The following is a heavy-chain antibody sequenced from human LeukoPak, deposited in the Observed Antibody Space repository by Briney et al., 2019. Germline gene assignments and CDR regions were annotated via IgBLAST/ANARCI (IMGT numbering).Heavy chain of an antibody. CDR3: ARQSQVATITGDFDY. CDR2: IYPGDSDT. J-gene: IGHJ4*02. CDR1: GYSFTSYW. Sequence: GESLKISCKGSGYSFTSYWIGWVRHMPGKGLEWMGIIYPGDSDTRYSPSFQGQVTISADKSISTAYLQWSSLKASDTAMYYCARQSQVATITGDFDYWGQGTLVTVSS. V-gene: IGHV5-51*01. D-gene: IGHD5-12*01.